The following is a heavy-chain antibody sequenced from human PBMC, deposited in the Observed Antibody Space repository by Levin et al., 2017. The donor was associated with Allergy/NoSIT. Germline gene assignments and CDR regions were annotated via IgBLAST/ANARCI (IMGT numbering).Heavy chain of an antibody. D-gene: IGHD3-3*01. Sequence: SETLSLTCPVSSASVSSASYHWSWIRQPPGRGLEWIGLIWNSGSTNYNPSLKSRVTISADTSKNQFSLRLSSVTAADTAVYYCARRIGFGVVFTFDYWGQGILVTVSS. V-gene: IGHV4-61*01. CDR1: SASVSSASYH. CDR3: ARRIGFGVVFTFDY. J-gene: IGHJ4*02. CDR2: IWNSGST.